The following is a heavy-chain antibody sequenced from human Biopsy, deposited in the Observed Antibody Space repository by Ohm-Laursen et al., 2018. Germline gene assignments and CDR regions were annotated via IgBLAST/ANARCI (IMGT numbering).Heavy chain of an antibody. CDR2: ISGGGTI. J-gene: IGHJ6*02. CDR3: ARDTRWSPYSMDV. V-gene: IGHV3-11*01. Sequence: SLRLSCAASGFSFSDYHMRGIRQATGRGLEWVSYISGGGTIYYGDSMKGRVTISRDNAKNSLYLQMHSLRAEDTAVYYCARDTRWSPYSMDVWGQGTTVTVSS. D-gene: IGHD4-23*01. CDR1: GFSFSDYH.